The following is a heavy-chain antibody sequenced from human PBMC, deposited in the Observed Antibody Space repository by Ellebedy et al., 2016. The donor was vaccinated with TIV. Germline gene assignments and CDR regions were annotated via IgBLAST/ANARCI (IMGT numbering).Heavy chain of an antibody. Sequence: GGSLRLSXAASGFPFSTYAMSWVRQAPGKGLEWVSAISGSGDSTYFADSVKGRFTISRDNSKHTLYLQMNSLRAEDTAVYYCAKPPFGTPRGSGSYYFDYWGRGTLVTVSS. CDR2: ISGSGDST. CDR3: AKPPFGTPRGSGSYYFDY. J-gene: IGHJ4*02. D-gene: IGHD3-10*01. V-gene: IGHV3-23*01. CDR1: GFPFSTYA.